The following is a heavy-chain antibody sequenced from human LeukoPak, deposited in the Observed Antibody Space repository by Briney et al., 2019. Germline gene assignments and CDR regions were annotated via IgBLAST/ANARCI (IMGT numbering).Heavy chain of an antibody. CDR2: ISGNGGGT. CDR1: GFTFSSYA. D-gene: IGHD6-13*01. CDR3: AKSFGYSRSWFDY. Sequence: GGSLRLSCAASGFTFSSYAMSWARQAPGKGLEWVSGISGNGGGTYYADSVKGRFTISRDNSKNTLYPQMNSLRAEDTAVYYCAKSFGYSRSWFDYWGQGTLVTVSS. J-gene: IGHJ4*02. V-gene: IGHV3-23*01.